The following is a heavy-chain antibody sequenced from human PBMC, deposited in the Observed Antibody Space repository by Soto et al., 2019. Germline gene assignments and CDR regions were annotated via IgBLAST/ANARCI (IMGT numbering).Heavy chain of an antibody. D-gene: IGHD2-2*01. CDR3: ATSGVYCSSTSCYVPATDYYYYYMDV. J-gene: IGHJ6*03. CDR2: IYYSGST. CDR1: GGSISSYY. V-gene: IGHV4-59*08. Sequence: SETLSLTCTVSGGSISSYYWSWIRQPPGKGLEWIGYIYYSGSTNYNPSLKSRVTISVDTSKNQFSLKLSSVTAADTAVYYCATSGVYCSSTSCYVPATDYYYYYMDVWGKGTTVTVSS.